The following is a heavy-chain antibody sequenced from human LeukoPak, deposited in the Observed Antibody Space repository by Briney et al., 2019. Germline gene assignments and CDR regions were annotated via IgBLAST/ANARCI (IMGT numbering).Heavy chain of an antibody. D-gene: IGHD6-13*01. CDR2: INQDRSER. Sequence: GGSLRLSCAASGFTFSSHWMTWVRQAAGKGLEWVANINQDRSERYYVDSVKGRFTISRDNAKNSLYLQMNSLRAEDTAVYYCARDSEYSSSFAFDTWGQGTMVTVSS. CDR3: ARDSEYSSSFAFDT. CDR1: GFTFSSHW. V-gene: IGHV3-7*01. J-gene: IGHJ3*02.